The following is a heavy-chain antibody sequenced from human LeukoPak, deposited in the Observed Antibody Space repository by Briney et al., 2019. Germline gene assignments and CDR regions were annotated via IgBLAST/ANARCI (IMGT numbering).Heavy chain of an antibody. Sequence: PGGSLRLSCAASGFTFSSYEMNWVRQAPGKGLEWVSYISSSGSTIYYADSVKGRFTISRDNAKNSLYLQMNSLRAEDTAVYYCARGGKGLGAKSDYWGQGTLVTVSS. CDR1: GFTFSSYE. CDR3: ARGGKGLGAKSDY. V-gene: IGHV3-48*03. CDR2: ISSSGSTI. J-gene: IGHJ4*02. D-gene: IGHD1-26*01.